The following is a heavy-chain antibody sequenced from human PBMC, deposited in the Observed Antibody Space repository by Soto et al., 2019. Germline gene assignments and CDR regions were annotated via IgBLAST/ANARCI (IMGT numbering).Heavy chain of an antibody. J-gene: IGHJ4*02. Sequence: QVQLQESGPGLVKPSETLSLTCTASGGSISSYYWSWIRQPPGKGLKGIGYIYYSGSTNYNPSLKSRVTISVDTSKNHFSLKLSSVTAADTALYYCARHYGYGYARDWGQGTMVIVSS. V-gene: IGHV4-59*08. CDR1: GGSISSYY. D-gene: IGHD5-18*01. CDR2: IYYSGST. CDR3: ARHYGYGYARD.